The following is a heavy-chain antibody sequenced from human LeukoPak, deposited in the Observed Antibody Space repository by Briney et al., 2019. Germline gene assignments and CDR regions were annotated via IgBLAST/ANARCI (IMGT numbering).Heavy chain of an antibody. CDR2: IYYSGST. Sequence: SETLSLTCTVSGGSISSSSYYWGWIRQPPGKGLEWIGTIYYSGSTYYNPSLKSRVTISVDTSKNQFSLKLSSVTAADTAVYYCARVPDGAFGELLRFDPWGQGTLVTVSS. D-gene: IGHD3-10*01. CDR1: GGSISSSSYY. J-gene: IGHJ5*02. CDR3: ARVPDGAFGELLRFDP. V-gene: IGHV4-39*07.